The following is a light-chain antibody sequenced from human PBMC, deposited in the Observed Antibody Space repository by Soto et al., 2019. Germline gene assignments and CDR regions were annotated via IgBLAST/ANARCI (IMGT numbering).Light chain of an antibody. CDR1: QSISTW. Sequence: DIQMTQSPSTLSASVGDRVTITCRASQSISTWLAWYQQKPGKAPKLLIYDASNLESGVPSRISGSGSGTEFTLSISSLQTDDVATYYCQQYNSGSVTFGQGTKVETK. CDR2: DAS. V-gene: IGKV1-5*01. CDR3: QQYNSGSVT. J-gene: IGKJ1*01.